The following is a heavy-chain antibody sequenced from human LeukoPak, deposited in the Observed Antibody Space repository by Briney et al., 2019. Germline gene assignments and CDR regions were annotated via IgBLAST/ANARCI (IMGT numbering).Heavy chain of an antibody. CDR1: GYTFTSYY. CDR2: INPSGGST. Sequence: ASVKVSCKASGYTFTSYYMHWVRQAPGQGLEWMGIINPSGGSTSYARKFQGRVTMTRDTSTSTVYMELSSLTSEDTAVYYCARGIVVVTAIRHWFDPWGQGTLVTVSS. V-gene: IGHV1-46*01. J-gene: IGHJ5*02. D-gene: IGHD2-21*02. CDR3: ARGIVVVTAIRHWFDP.